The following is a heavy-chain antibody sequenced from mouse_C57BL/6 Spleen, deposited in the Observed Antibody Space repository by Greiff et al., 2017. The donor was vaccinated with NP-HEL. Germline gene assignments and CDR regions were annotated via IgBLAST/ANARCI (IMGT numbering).Heavy chain of an antibody. CDR2: ISYDGSN. CDR3: AKSVTGRYFDY. Sequence: EVKLMESGPGLVKPSQSLSLTCSVTGYSITSGYYWNWIRQFPGNKLEWMGYISYDGSNNYNPSLKNRISITRDTSKNQFFLKLNSVTTEDTATYYCAKSVTGRYFDYWGQGTTLTVSS. D-gene: IGHD4-1*01. V-gene: IGHV3-6*01. CDR1: GYSITSGYY. J-gene: IGHJ2*01.